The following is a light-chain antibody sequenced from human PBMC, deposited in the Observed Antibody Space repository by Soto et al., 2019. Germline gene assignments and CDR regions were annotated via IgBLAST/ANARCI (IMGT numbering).Light chain of an antibody. CDR1: SGYSSYI. Sequence: QSVLTQSSSASASLGSSVKLTCTLSSGYSSYIIAWHQQQPGKAPRYLMKLEGSGSYNKGSGVPDRFSGSSSGADRYLTISNLQFEDEADYYCETWDSQGVFGGGTKLTVL. CDR2: LEGSGSY. V-gene: IGLV4-60*02. CDR3: ETWDSQGV. J-gene: IGLJ3*02.